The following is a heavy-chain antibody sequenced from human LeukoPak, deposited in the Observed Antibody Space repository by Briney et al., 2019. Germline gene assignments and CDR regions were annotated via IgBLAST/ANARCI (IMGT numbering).Heavy chain of an antibody. D-gene: IGHD6-13*01. CDR1: GFTFSSYA. Sequence: PGGSLRLSCAASGFTFSSYAMHWVRQAPGKGLEWVAVISYDGSNKYYADSVKGRFTISRDNSKNTLYLQMNSLRAEDTAVYYCARAGAAAGTPFDYWGQGTLVTVSS. CDR2: ISYDGSNK. CDR3: ARAGAAAGTPFDY. J-gene: IGHJ4*02. V-gene: IGHV3-30-3*01.